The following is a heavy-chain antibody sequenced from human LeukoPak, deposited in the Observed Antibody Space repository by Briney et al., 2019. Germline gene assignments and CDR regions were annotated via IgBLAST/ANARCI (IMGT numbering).Heavy chain of an antibody. J-gene: IGHJ4*02. V-gene: IGHV3-30-3*01. CDR1: GFTFSSYA. CDR3: ARVLGGYSYGDF. D-gene: IGHD5-18*01. CDR2: ISYDGINK. Sequence: PGRSLRLSRAASGFTFSSYALHWVRQAPGKGLEWVAVISYDGINKYYADSVKGRFTISRDNSKNTLYLQMNSLRLEDTAVYYCARVLGGYSYGDFWGQGTLVTVS.